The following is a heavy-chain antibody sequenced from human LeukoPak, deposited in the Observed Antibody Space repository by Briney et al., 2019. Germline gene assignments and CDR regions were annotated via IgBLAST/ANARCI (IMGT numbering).Heavy chain of an antibody. Sequence: ASVKVSCTASGYTFTSYGISWVRQAPGQGLEWMGWISAYNGNTNYAQKLQGRVTMTTDTSTSTAYMELRSLRSDDTAVYYCARADSYGNIPEYFDYWGQGTLVTVSS. CDR3: ARADSYGNIPEYFDY. CDR1: GYTFTSYG. V-gene: IGHV1-18*01. D-gene: IGHD5-18*01. CDR2: ISAYNGNT. J-gene: IGHJ4*02.